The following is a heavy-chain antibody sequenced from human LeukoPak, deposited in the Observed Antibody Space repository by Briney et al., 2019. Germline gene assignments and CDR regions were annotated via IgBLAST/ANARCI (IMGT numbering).Heavy chain of an antibody. D-gene: IGHD2-2*01. CDR3: VKEHCSSTSCFYFDY. CDR1: GFTFSNFG. J-gene: IGHJ4*02. V-gene: IGHV3-64D*06. Sequence: GSLRLFCSASGFTFSNFGMHWVRQAPGKGLEYVSSISGNGGSTHYADSVKGGFTTSRDNSKNTLYLQMTSLKGEDTAVYYCVKEHCSSTSCFYFDYGGQGTLVTVSS. CDR2: ISGNGGST.